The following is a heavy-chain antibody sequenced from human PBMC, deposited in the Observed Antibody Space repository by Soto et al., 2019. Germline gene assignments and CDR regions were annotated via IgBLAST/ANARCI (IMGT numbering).Heavy chain of an antibody. D-gene: IGHD3-3*01. V-gene: IGHV3-21*01. J-gene: IGHJ5*02. CDR1: GFTFSSYS. CDR2: ISSSSSYI. CDR3: AGVPDFWSGYYNPRWFDP. Sequence: PGGSLRLSCAASGFTFSSYSMNWVRQAPGKGLEWVSSISSSSSYIYYADSVRGRFTISRDNAKNSLYLQMNSLGAEDTAVYYCAGVPDFWSGYYNPRWFDPWGQGTLVTVSS.